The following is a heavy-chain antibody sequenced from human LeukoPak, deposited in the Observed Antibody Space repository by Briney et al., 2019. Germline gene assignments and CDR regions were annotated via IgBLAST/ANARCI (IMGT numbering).Heavy chain of an antibody. Sequence: GESLKISCKGSGYSFTNDWIGWVRQMPGKGLEWMGIIYPGDSNSRYSRSFQGQVTISVDKSISTAYLQWSSLKASDTAMYYCARLHRYYDSSGYWAGRGAFDIWGQGTMVTVSS. CDR3: ARLHRYYDSSGYWAGRGAFDI. CDR2: IYPGDSNS. J-gene: IGHJ3*02. V-gene: IGHV5-51*01. CDR1: GYSFTNDW. D-gene: IGHD3-22*01.